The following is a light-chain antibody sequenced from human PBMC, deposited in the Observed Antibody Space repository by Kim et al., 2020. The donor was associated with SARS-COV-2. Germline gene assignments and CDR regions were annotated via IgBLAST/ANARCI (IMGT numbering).Light chain of an antibody. Sequence: TAAISCKSSQSVLHDTNEKNCVAWYQQKPGQPPRLLLSWASTRESGVPDRFSGRGSGTDFTLTISNLQAEDVAVYFCQLYYSSPLTFGRGTKLEI. V-gene: IGKV4-1*01. CDR2: WAS. CDR3: QLYYSSPLT. CDR1: QSVLHDTNEKNC. J-gene: IGKJ4*01.